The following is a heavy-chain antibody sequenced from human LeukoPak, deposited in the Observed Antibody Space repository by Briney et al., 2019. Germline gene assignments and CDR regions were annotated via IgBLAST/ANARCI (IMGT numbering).Heavy chain of an antibody. V-gene: IGHV1-2*02. CDR1: GYTFTVYY. Sequence: AALKVSCKASGYTFTVYYMHWLRHAPGQGLECMGWINPNSGDANYAQKFQGSVTMTRDTSISTAYLELSRLRSDDTAVYYSARADSGSYSSWFVPWGQGTLVTVSS. D-gene: IGHD1-26*01. CDR3: ARADSGSYSSWFVP. CDR2: INPNSGDA. J-gene: IGHJ5*02.